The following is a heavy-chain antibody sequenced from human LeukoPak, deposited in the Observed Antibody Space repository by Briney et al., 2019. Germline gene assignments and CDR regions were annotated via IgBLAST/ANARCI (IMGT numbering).Heavy chain of an antibody. Sequence: GGSLRLSCAASGFTFGSYAMSWVRQAPGKGLEWVSAISGSGGSTYYADSVKGRFTISRDNSKNTLYLQMNSLRAEDTAVYYCAKGYSGYYGSGSYYPDAFDIWGQGTMVTVSS. CDR2: ISGSGGST. CDR1: GFTFGSYA. V-gene: IGHV3-23*01. J-gene: IGHJ3*02. CDR3: AKGYSGYYGSGSYYPDAFDI. D-gene: IGHD3-10*01.